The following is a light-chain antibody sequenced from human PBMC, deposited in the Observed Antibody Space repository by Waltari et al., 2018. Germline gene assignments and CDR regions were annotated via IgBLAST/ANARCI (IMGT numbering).Light chain of an antibody. CDR3: QQHYPTASLT. CDR2: WAS. Sequence: DIVMTQSPEYLAVSLGERATVNCKSSQSVLYSSNNKNYLAWYQLKPGQPPKLLIYWASTRESGVHDRFSGSGSGTDVTLTISSLQAEDVAVYYCQQHYPTASLTFGGGTKVAI. V-gene: IGKV4-1*01. J-gene: IGKJ4*01. CDR1: QSVLYSSNNKNY.